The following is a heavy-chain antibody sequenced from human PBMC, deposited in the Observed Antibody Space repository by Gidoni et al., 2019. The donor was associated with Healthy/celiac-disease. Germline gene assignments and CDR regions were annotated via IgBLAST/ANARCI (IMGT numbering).Heavy chain of an antibody. V-gene: IGHV3-30*07. Sequence: RDNSKNTLYLQMNSLRAEDTAVYYCAREGSESDAFDIWGQGTMVTVSS. CDR3: AREGSESDAFDI. D-gene: IGHD1-26*01. J-gene: IGHJ3*02.